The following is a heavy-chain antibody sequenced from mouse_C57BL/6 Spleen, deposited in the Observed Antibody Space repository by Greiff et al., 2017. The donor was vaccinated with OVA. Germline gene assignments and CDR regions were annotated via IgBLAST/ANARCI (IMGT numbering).Heavy chain of an antibody. J-gene: IGHJ4*01. Sequence: VQLQQSGPGLVQPSQCLSITCTVSGFSFTSYGVHWVRQSPGKGLEWLGVIWSGGSTDYNAYFMSSLSITGDNSKSQVFFKMSSLQSDDTAIYYCARNEGREGAVDYWGQGTSVTVSS. D-gene: IGHD3-3*01. CDR3: ARNEGREGAVDY. CDR2: IWSGGST. CDR1: GFSFTSYG. V-gene: IGHV2-5*01.